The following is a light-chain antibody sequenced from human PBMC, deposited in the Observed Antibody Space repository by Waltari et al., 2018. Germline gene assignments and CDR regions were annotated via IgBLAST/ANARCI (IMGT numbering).Light chain of an antibody. V-gene: IGKV3-15*01. J-gene: IGKJ1*01. CDR1: QGVSSH. CDR2: GAS. Sequence: EIVMTQSPAILSVSPGESATLSCRASQGVSSHLAWYQQKPGQAPRLLIYGASTRATGVPVRFSGSGSGTEFTLTISSLQSEDFAAYYCQHYFNWPRTFGQGTKAEVK. CDR3: QHYFNWPRT.